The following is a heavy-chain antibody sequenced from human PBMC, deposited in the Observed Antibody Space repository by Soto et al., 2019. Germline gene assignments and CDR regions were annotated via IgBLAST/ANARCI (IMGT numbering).Heavy chain of an antibody. V-gene: IGHV3-20*01. J-gene: IGHJ5*02. D-gene: IGHD6-19*01. CDR1: GFSLSTSW. Sequence: SGGSLRLSCAASGFSLSTSWMSWVRQAPGKGLEWVSGINWNGGSTGYADSVKGRFTISRDNAKNSLYLQVNSLRAEDTALYHCAREAVAGTRNWFDPWGQGTLVTVSS. CDR3: AREAVAGTRNWFDP. CDR2: INWNGGST.